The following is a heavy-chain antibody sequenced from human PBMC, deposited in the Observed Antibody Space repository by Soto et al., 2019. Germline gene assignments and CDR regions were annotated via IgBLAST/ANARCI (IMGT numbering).Heavy chain of an antibody. V-gene: IGHV4-31*03. CDR2: IYYSGST. J-gene: IGHJ3*02. CDR3: ATGPEHTGFDI. CDR1: GGSISSGGYY. D-gene: IGHD2-8*02. Sequence: SETLSLTCTVSGGSISSGGYYWSWIRQHPGKGLEWIGYIYYSGSTYYNPSLKSRVTISVDTSKNQFSLKLSSVTAADTAVYYCATGPEHTGFDIWGQGTMVTVSS.